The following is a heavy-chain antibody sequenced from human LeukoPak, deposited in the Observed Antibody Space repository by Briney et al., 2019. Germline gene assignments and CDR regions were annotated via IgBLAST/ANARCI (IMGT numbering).Heavy chain of an antibody. D-gene: IGHD3-22*01. Sequence: SETLSLTCTVSDGSISSYYWSWIRQPPGKGLEWIGYIYYSGSTNYNPSLKSRVTISVDTSKNQFSLKLSSVTAADTAVYYCARNDYYYYDSSGHTLSTFDPWGQEPWSPSPQ. CDR1: DGSISSYY. V-gene: IGHV4-59*01. CDR2: IYYSGST. J-gene: IGHJ5*02. CDR3: ARNDYYYYDSSGHTLSTFDP.